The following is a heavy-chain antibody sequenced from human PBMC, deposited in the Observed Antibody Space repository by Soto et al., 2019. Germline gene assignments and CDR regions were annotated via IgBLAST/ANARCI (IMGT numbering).Heavy chain of an antibody. CDR2: IVPMFGTA. Sequence: QVQLVQSGAEMKKPGSSVNVSCKTSGGTFGNSAVTWVRQAPGQGLEWMGGIVPMFGTANYAQKFQGRLTMTADESTTTAYTELSRLTADETAVYYCERGGGPGNAVWRGALGGGWFDPWGQGALVTVSS. D-gene: IGHD2-15*01. J-gene: IGHJ5*02. CDR3: ERGGGPGNAVWRGALGGGWFDP. V-gene: IGHV1-69*12. CDR1: GGTFGNSA.